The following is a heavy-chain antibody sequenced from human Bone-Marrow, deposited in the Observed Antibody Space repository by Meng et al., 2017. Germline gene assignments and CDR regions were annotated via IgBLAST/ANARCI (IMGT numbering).Heavy chain of an antibody. V-gene: IGHV3-9*01. J-gene: IGHJ3*02. Sequence: SLKISCAASGFTFDDYAMHWVRQAPGKGLEWVSGISWNSGSIGYADSVKGRFTISRDNAKNSLYLQMNSLSAEDTALYYCAKDRKPNWNYGGDAFDIWGQGTMVTVSS. CDR3: AKDRKPNWNYGGDAFDI. CDR2: ISWNSGSI. CDR1: GFTFDDYA. D-gene: IGHD1-7*01.